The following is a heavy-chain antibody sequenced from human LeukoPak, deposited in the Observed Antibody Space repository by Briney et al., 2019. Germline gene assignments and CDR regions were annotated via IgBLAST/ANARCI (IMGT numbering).Heavy chain of an antibody. CDR3: ARDHGYFGMDV. J-gene: IGHJ6*02. CDR1: GGSIGNYY. Sequence: SETLSLTCIVSGGSIGNYYWNWIRQPPGKGLEWIGYTSYSGNTIYNPSLKGRVTISIDPFKNQLSLKVTSVTAADTAVYYCARDHGYFGMDVWGQGTTVTISS. V-gene: IGHV4-59*01. CDR2: TSYSGNT.